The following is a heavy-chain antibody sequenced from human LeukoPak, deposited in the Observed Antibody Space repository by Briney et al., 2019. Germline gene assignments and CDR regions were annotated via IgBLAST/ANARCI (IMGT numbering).Heavy chain of an antibody. J-gene: IGHJ5*02. D-gene: IGHD2-15*01. CDR3: ARDRYCSGGSCYWFDP. CDR1: GYTLTELS. V-gene: IGHV1-24*01. Sequence: ASVKVSCKVSGYTLTELSMHWVRQAPGKGLEWMGGFDPEDGETIYAQKFQGRVTMTEDTSTDTAYMELSSLRSEDTAVYYCARDRYCSGGSCYWFDPWGQGTLVTVSS. CDR2: FDPEDGET.